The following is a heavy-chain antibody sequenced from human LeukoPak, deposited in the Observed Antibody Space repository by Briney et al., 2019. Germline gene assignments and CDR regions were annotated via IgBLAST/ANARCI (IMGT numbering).Heavy chain of an antibody. Sequence: SESLSLTCTVSGGSISSYNWIWIRRPPGKGLEWIGYIYYSGSTNYNPSLKGRVTMSVDTSKNQFSLNLSSVTAADTAVYYCARGIGWLPDYWGQGTLVSVSS. CDR3: ARGIGWLPDY. CDR2: IYYSGST. CDR1: GGSISSYN. V-gene: IGHV4-59*01. D-gene: IGHD6-19*01. J-gene: IGHJ4*02.